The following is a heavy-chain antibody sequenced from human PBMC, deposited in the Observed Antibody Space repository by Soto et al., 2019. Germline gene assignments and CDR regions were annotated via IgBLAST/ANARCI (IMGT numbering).Heavy chain of an antibody. CDR1: GDTFSSYA. CDR2: IIPIFGTA. V-gene: IGHV1-69*01. J-gene: IGHJ5*02. D-gene: IGHD2-15*01. CDR3: ARESGCSGGSCYSEGYWFDP. Sequence: QVQLVQSGAEVKKPGSSVKVSCKASGDTFSSYAISWVRQAPGQGLEWMGGIIPIFGTANYAQKFQGRVTITADESTSTAYMELSSLRSEDTAVYYCARESGCSGGSCYSEGYWFDPWGQGTLVTVSS.